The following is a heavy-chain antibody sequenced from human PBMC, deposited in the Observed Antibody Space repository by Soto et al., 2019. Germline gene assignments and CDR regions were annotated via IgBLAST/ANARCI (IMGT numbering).Heavy chain of an antibody. D-gene: IGHD3-10*01. V-gene: IGHV1-18*01. J-gene: IGHJ4*02. CDR2: ISAYNGNT. CDR1: GYTFTSYG. CDR3: AREAIYYYGSGSYDDY. Sequence: QVQLVQSGAEVKKPGASVKVSCKASGYTFTSYGISWVRQAPGQGLEWMGGISAYNGNTNYAQKLQGRVTMTTDTSTSTGYMELRSLRSDDTAVYYCAREAIYYYGSGSYDDYWGQGTLVTVSS.